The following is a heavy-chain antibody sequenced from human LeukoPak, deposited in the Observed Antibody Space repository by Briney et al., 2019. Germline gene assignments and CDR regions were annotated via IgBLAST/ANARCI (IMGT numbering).Heavy chain of an antibody. CDR1: GGTFSSYA. J-gene: IGHJ3*02. V-gene: IGHV1-2*02. CDR3: ARDLYSSGWTDAFDI. D-gene: IGHD6-19*01. CDR2: INPNSGDT. Sequence: ASVKVSCKASGGTFSSYAISWVRQAPGQGLEWMGWINPNSGDTNYSQKFQGRVSMTRDTSINTAYMELSRLTSDDTAVYYCARDLYSSGWTDAFDIWGQGTMVTVSS.